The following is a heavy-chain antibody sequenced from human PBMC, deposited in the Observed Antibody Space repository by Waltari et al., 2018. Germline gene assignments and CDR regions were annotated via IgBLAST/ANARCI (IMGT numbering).Heavy chain of an antibody. CDR1: GFTFRTYG. CDR3: AECRGVRGVIPFDY. Sequence: EVQLVESGGGLVQPGGSLGLSCAASGFTFRTYGMSWVRQAPGKGLELVSVMRGGSDNTYSADSVSGRFTISRDNSKNTLYLQMNSLRADDTAVYYCAECRGVRGVIPFDYWGQGTLVTVSS. J-gene: IGHJ4*02. V-gene: IGHV3-23*04. D-gene: IGHD3-10*01. CDR2: MRGGSDNT.